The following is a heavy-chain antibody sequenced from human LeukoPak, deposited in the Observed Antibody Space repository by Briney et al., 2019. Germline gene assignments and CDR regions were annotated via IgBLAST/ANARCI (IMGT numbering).Heavy chain of an antibody. D-gene: IGHD3-22*01. V-gene: IGHV2-5*02. CDR3: ARTRSSGYYDAFDV. CDR2: IHWDDDK. J-gene: IGHJ3*01. Sequence: ESGPTLVNPTQTLTLTCTFSGFSLSNTAVGVGWIRQPPGKALEWLAVIHWDDDKRFSRSLKNRPTITKDTAKNQVVLTLNNMDPVDTGTYYCARTRSSGYYDAFDVWGQGTMVIVSS. CDR1: GFSLSNTAVG.